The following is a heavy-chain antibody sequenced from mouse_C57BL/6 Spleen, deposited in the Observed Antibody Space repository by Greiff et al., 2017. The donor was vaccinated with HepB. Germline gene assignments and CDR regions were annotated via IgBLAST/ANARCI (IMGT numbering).Heavy chain of an antibody. D-gene: IGHD1-1*01. CDR2: ILPGSGST. CDR3: ARGGGYYYGSSGYFDV. Sequence: QVQLQQSGAELMKPGASVKLSCKATGYTFTGYWIEWVKQRPGHGLEWIGEILPGSGSTNYNEKFKGKATFTADTSSNTAYMQLSSLTTEDSAIYYCARGGGYYYGSSGYFDVWGTGTTVTVSS. V-gene: IGHV1-9*01. CDR1: GYTFTGYW. J-gene: IGHJ1*03.